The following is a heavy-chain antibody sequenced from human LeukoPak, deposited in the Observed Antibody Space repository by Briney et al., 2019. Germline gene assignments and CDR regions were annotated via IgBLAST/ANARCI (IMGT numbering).Heavy chain of an antibody. CDR2: IYYSGST. D-gene: IGHD3-16*02. Sequence: SETLSLTCTVSGGSISSSSYYWGWIRQPPEKGLEWIGIIYYSGSTYYNPSLMSRVTISVDTSKNQFSLKLSSVTAADTAVYYCARLPYDYVWGSYPIRGAFDIWGQGTMVTVSS. CDR1: GGSISSSSYY. J-gene: IGHJ3*02. V-gene: IGHV4-39*01. CDR3: ARLPYDYVWGSYPIRGAFDI.